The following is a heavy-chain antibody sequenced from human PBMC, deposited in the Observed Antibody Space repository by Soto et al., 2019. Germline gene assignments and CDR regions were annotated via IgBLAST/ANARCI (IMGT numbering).Heavy chain of an antibody. CDR1: GGTFSSYA. V-gene: IGHV1-69*13. CDR3: ARVRSYGGNLIDY. D-gene: IGHD4-17*01. J-gene: IGHJ4*02. Sequence: VASVKVSCKASGGTFSSYAISWVRQAPGQGLEWMGGIIPIFGTANYAQKFQGRVTITADESTSTAYMELSSLRSEDTAVYYCARVRSYGGNLIDYWGQGTLVTVSS. CDR2: IIPIFGTA.